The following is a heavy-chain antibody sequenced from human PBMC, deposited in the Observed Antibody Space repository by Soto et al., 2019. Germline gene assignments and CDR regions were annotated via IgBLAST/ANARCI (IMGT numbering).Heavy chain of an antibody. Sequence: SETLSLTCTVSGGSISSYYWSWIRQPPGKGLEWIGYIYYSGSTNYNPSLKSRVTISVDTSKNQFSLKLSSVTAADTAVYYCARWGIAAAGNNWFDPWGQGTLVTVSS. V-gene: IGHV4-59*01. CDR2: IYYSGST. CDR1: GGSISSYY. J-gene: IGHJ5*02. D-gene: IGHD6-13*01. CDR3: ARWGIAAAGNNWFDP.